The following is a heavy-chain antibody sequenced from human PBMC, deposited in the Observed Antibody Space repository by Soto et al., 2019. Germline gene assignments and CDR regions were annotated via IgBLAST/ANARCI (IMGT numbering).Heavy chain of an antibody. J-gene: IGHJ5*02. D-gene: IGHD3-16*01. CDR1: GIVFSDY. CDR3: ARLPFPWGWFDP. CDR2: ISGSGRTI. Sequence: QVQLVESGGGLVKPGGSLRLSCAASGIVFSDYMSWVRQAPGKGLEWLSYISGSGRTIYSADSVKGRFTISRDNATNALYLQMTNARPEDTAVYYCARLPFPWGWFDPWGQGKLVTVSS. V-gene: IGHV3-11*01.